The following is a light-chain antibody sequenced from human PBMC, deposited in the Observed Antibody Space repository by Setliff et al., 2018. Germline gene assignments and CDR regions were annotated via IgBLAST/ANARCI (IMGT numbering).Light chain of an antibody. CDR3: QSYDTSNQVI. Sequence: NFMLTQPHSVSESPGKTVTISCTRTSDSIATGSVQWYQQRPGSSPTTVIYEDNQRPSGVPDRFSGSIDSSSNSASLTISGLETEDEADYYCQSYDTSNQVIFGGGTEVTVL. J-gene: IGLJ2*01. CDR2: EDN. V-gene: IGLV6-57*01. CDR1: SDSIATGS.